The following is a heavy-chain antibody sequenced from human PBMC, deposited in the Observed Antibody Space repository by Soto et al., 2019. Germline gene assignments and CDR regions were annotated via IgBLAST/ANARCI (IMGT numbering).Heavy chain of an antibody. J-gene: IGHJ4*02. CDR1: GFTFSSYS. CDR2: ISSSSSTI. CDR3: ARVLIVGAPGFDY. Sequence: EVELVESGGGLVQPGGSLRLSCAASGFTFSSYSMNWVRQAPGKGLEWVSYISSSSSTIYYADSVKGRFTISRDNAKKSLYLQMNSLRDEDTAVYYCARVLIVGAPGFDYWGQGTLVTVSS. V-gene: IGHV3-48*02. D-gene: IGHD1-26*01.